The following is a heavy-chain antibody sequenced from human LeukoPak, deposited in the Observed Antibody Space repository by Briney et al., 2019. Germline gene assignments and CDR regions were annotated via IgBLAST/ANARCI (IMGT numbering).Heavy chain of an antibody. CDR1: GLTFSSYS. V-gene: IGHV3-21*01. CDR2: ISSSSSYI. D-gene: IGHD4-23*01. Sequence: GGSLRLSCAASGLTFSSYSMNWVRQAPGKGLEWVSSISSSSSYIYYADSVKGRFTISRDNAKNSLYLQMNSLRAEDTAVYYCARETTVVTPIDYWGQGTLVTVSS. CDR3: ARETTVVTPIDY. J-gene: IGHJ4*02.